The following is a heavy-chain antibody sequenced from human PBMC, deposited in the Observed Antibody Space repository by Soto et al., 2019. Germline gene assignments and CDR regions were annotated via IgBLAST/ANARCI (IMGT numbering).Heavy chain of an antibody. D-gene: IGHD1-26*01. J-gene: IGHJ6*02. CDR1: GGSISSYY. CDR3: ARLQYYSGSLNYYYGMDV. V-gene: IGHV4-59*08. CDR2: IYYSGST. Sequence: PSETLSLTCTVSGGSISSYYWSWIRQPPGKGLEWIGYIYYSGSTNYNPSLKSRVTISVDTSKNQFSLKLSSVTAADTAVYYCARLQYYSGSLNYYYGMDVWGQGTTVTVSS.